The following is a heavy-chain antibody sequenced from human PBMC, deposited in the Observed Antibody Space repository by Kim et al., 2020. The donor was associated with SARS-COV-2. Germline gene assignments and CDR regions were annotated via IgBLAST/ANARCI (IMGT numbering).Heavy chain of an antibody. CDR1: GFTFSNAW. D-gene: IGHD2-21*01. Sequence: GGSLRLSCAASGFTFSNAWMSWVRQAPGKGLEWVGRIKSKTDGGTTDYAAPVKGRFTISRDDSKNTLYLQMNSLKTEDTAVYYCTTVRGLAYCGGDCSEDDYYYMDVWGKGTTVTVSS. CDR2: IKSKTDGGTT. J-gene: IGHJ6*03. V-gene: IGHV3-15*01. CDR3: TTVRGLAYCGGDCSEDDYYYMDV.